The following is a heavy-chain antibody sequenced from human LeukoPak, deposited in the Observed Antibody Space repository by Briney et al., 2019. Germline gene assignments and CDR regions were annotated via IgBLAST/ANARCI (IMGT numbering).Heavy chain of an antibody. Sequence: PGRSLRLSCAASGFTFSWCGMHWVRQAPGKGLEWVGNIWFDGSDKYNADSVKGRFTISRDKSKNTLVPQMNSLRDEDTAVYYCARDYGSHGEYFDYWGQGTPVTVSS. V-gene: IGHV3-33*01. CDR1: GFTFSWCG. CDR2: IWFDGSDK. CDR3: ARDYGSHGEYFDY. D-gene: IGHD3-10*01. J-gene: IGHJ4*02.